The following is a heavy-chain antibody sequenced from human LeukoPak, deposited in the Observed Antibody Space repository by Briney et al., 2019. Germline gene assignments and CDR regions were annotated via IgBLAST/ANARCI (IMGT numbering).Heavy chain of an antibody. Sequence: SVKVSCKASGGTFSSYAISWVRQAPGRGLEWMGRIIPIFGTANYAQKFQGRVTITTDESTSTAYMELSSLRSEDTAVYYCAREKAYYYDSSGYYHPWGQGTLVTVSS. V-gene: IGHV1-69*05. CDR1: GGTFSSYA. J-gene: IGHJ4*02. CDR2: IIPIFGTA. CDR3: AREKAYYYDSSGYYHP. D-gene: IGHD3-22*01.